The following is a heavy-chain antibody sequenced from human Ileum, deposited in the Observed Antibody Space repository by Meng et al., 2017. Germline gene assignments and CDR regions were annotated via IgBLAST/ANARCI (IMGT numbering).Heavy chain of an antibody. Sequence: QVLLQESGPGLVKPSQTLSLNCTVSGGSITSGDYYWSWIRQPPGKGLEWIGYIFYTGATYSNPSLKSRVTVSLDTSKSQFSLKLSSVTAADTAIYYCVSERRRSYFFDYWGQGTLVTVSS. CDR3: VSERRRSYFFDY. J-gene: IGHJ4*02. CDR2: IFYTGAT. V-gene: IGHV4-30-4*01. CDR1: GGSITSGDYY.